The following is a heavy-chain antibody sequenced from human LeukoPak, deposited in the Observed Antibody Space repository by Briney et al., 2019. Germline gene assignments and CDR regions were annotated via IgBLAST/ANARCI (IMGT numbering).Heavy chain of an antibody. CDR3: ASYASGYNWLRV. V-gene: IGHV1-2*02. Sequence: ASVKVSCKASGHTFTDYYMHWVRQAPGQGLEWMGWIHPRSGDTKYAQIFQGRVTVTRDTSISTAYMEPTRLRSDDTAVYFCASYASGYNWLRVWGQGTLVTVSS. CDR2: IHPRSGDT. J-gene: IGHJ4*02. D-gene: IGHD1-1*01. CDR1: GHTFTDYY.